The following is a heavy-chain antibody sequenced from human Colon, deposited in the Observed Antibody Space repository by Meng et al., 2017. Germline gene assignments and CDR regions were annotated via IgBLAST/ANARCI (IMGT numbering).Heavy chain of an antibody. V-gene: IGHV4-34*01. CDR1: GGSFSGYY. Sequence: QVQLQQWGAGLLKPSETLSLTCAVYGGSFSGYYWSWIRQPPGKGLEWIGEINHSGSTNYNPSLKSRVTISVDTSKNQFSLKLSSVTAADTAVYYCARGRYSGYLPWDQGTLVTVSS. CDR3: ARGRYSGYLP. J-gene: IGHJ5*02. D-gene: IGHD5-12*01. CDR2: INHSGST.